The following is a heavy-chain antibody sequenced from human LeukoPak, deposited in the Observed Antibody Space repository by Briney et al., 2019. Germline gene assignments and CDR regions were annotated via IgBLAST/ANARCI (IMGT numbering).Heavy chain of an antibody. V-gene: IGHV3-64D*06. Sequence: GGSLRLYCSASGFTFSNFGMHWVRQAPGKGLEYVSAISGNGGSTHYADSVKGRFTISRDNSKNTLYLQMTSLKAEDTAVYYCVKEHCSSTSCCYFDYWGQGTLVTVSS. D-gene: IGHD2-2*01. J-gene: IGHJ4*02. CDR2: ISGNGGST. CDR1: GFTFSNFG. CDR3: VKEHCSSTSCCYFDY.